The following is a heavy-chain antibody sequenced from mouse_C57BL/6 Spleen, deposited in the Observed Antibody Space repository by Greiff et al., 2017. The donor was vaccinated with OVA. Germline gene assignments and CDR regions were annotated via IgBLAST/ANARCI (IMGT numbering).Heavy chain of an antibody. D-gene: IGHD1-1*01. CDR1: GYAFSSSW. CDR2: IYPGDGDT. Sequence: LVESGPELVKPGASVKISCKASGYAFSSSWMNWVKQRPGTGLEWIGRIYPGDGDTNYNGKFKGKATLTADKSSSTAYMQLSSLTSEDSAVYCCARSDYYGSGGDYWGQGTTLTVSS. J-gene: IGHJ2*01. V-gene: IGHV1-82*01. CDR3: ARSDYYGSGGDY.